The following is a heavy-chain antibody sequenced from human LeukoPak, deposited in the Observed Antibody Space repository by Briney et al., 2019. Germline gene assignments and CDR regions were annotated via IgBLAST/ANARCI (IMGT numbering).Heavy chain of an antibody. D-gene: IGHD3-10*01. V-gene: IGHV3-53*01. J-gene: IGHJ4*02. Sequence: GGSLRLSCAASGLTVSSNYMSWVRQAPGKGREWVSVIYSGGSTYYADSVKGRFTISRDNSKNTLYLQMNSLRAEDTAVYYCARWGSGSYDGWGQGTLVTVSS. CDR3: ARWGSGSYDG. CDR1: GLTVSSNY. CDR2: IYSGGST.